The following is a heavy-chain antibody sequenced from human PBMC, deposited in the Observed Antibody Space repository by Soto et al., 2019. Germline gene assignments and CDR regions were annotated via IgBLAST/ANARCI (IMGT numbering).Heavy chain of an antibody. CDR3: ARVVPPNLPDY. Sequence: PSETLSLTCTVSGGSISSGGYYWSWIRQHPGKGLEWIGYIYYSGSTYYNPSLKSRVTISVDTSKNQFSLKLSSVTAADTAVYYCARVVPPNLPDYWGQGTLVTVSS. J-gene: IGHJ4*02. CDR2: IYYSGST. V-gene: IGHV4-31*03. D-gene: IGHD2-8*01. CDR1: GGSISSGGYY.